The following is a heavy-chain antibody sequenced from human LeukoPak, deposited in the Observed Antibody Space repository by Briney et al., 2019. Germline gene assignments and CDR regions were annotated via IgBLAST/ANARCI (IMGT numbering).Heavy chain of an antibody. V-gene: IGHV3-21*01. CDR1: GFTFSSYW. Sequence: PGGSLRLSCAASGFTFSSYWMNWVRQAPGKRLEWVSSISSSSSYIYYADSVKGRFTISRDNAKNSLYLQMNSLRAEDTAVYYCASTLGYCSSTSCAKSDYWGQGTLVTVSS. CDR3: ASTLGYCSSTSCAKSDY. D-gene: IGHD2-2*01. CDR2: ISSSSSYI. J-gene: IGHJ4*02.